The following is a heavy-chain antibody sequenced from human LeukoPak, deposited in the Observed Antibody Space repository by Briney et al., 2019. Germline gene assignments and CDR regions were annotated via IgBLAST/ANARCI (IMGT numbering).Heavy chain of an antibody. J-gene: IGHJ6*02. CDR2: ITYSGNT. CDR3: ARIAYDALDSYYYGMDV. D-gene: IGHD3-3*01. V-gene: IGHV4-31*03. Sequence: SETLSLTCTVSGGSISSGPYYWIWIRQHPGKGLEWIGYITYSGNTYYYPALNSRVTVSLDTSKTQFTLKLSSVTAADTAVYYCARIAYDALDSYYYGMDVWGQGTTVTVSS. CDR1: GGSISSGPYY.